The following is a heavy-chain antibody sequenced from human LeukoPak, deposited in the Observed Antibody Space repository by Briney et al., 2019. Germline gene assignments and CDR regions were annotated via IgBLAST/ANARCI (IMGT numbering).Heavy chain of an antibody. CDR3: ARDGYSYGMDV. J-gene: IGHJ6*02. Sequence: SVKVSCKASGGTFSSYAISWVRQAPGQGLEWMGGIIPIFGTANYAQKFQGRVTMTRDTSTSTVYMELSSLRSEDTAVYYCARDGYSYGMDVWGQGTTVTVSS. CDR2: IIPIFGTA. V-gene: IGHV1-69*05. CDR1: GGTFSSYA. D-gene: IGHD5-18*01.